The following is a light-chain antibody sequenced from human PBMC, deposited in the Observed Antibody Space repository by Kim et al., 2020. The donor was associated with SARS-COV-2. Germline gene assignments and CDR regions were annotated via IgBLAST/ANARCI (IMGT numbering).Light chain of an antibody. CDR1: QSVLYSSNNKNY. Sequence: RATINCKSSQSVLYSSNNKNYLAWYQQKPGQPPKLLIYWASTRESGVPDRFSGSGSGTDFTLTISSLQAEDVAVYYCQQYYSTPHFGVGTKVDIK. CDR3: QQYYSTPH. J-gene: IGKJ4*01. V-gene: IGKV4-1*01. CDR2: WAS.